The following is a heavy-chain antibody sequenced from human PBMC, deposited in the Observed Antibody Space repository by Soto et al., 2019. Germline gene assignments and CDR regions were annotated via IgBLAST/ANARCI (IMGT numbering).Heavy chain of an antibody. CDR3: AREEKSSGYYQSL. D-gene: IGHD3-22*01. CDR2: VYYSGTT. Sequence: SETLSLTCTVSGGSISTYYWSWIRQPPGKGLEWIGYVYYSGTTNYSPSFKSRVTISVDTSKNQISLKLSSVTAADTAVYYCAREEKSSGYYQSLWGQGTLVTVSS. V-gene: IGHV4-59*01. J-gene: IGHJ4*02. CDR1: GGSISTYY.